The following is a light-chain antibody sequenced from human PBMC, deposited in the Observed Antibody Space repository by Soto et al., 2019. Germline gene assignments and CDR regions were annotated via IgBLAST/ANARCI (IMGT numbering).Light chain of an antibody. V-gene: IGLV1-44*01. J-gene: IGLJ1*01. CDR1: SANIGSNT. Sequence: QSVLTQLASASGTPGQGVTISCSDNSANIGSNTLNWYPQLSGTATKLLTYGANQRPSGAPDRFYVSKSGTSASLAISGFQSEDEADYHCASWDDTLNGGVFGAGTKLNVL. CDR2: GAN. CDR3: ASWDDTLNGGV.